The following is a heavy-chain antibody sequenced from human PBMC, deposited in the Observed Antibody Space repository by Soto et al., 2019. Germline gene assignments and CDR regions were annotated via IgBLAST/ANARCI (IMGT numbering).Heavy chain of an antibody. Sequence: EVQLVESGGGLVQPGGSLRLSCAASGFTFSSYSMNWVRQAPGKGLEWVSYISSSSTIYYADSVKGRFTISRDNAKNSLYLQMNSLRDEDTAVYYCAKPPHDSSGWYTTWFDPWGQGTLVTVSS. D-gene: IGHD6-19*01. V-gene: IGHV3-48*02. CDR1: GFTFSSYS. J-gene: IGHJ5*02. CDR3: AKPPHDSSGWYTTWFDP. CDR2: ISSSSTI.